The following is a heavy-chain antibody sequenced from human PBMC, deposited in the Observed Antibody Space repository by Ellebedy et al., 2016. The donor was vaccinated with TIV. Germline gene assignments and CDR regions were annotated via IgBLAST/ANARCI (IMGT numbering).Heavy chain of an antibody. J-gene: IGHJ6*02. CDR1: GYGFTRYQ. V-gene: IGHV1-46*01. CDR3: ARDGTYGMDV. CDR2: INPSGGTT. Sequence: ASVKVSCKASGYGFTRYQMHWVRQAPGQGLEWMGIINPSGGTTNIAQKFQGRVTMTRDRSTSTVYMEVNSLTYEDTAMYYCARDGTYGMDVWGRGTTVTVSS.